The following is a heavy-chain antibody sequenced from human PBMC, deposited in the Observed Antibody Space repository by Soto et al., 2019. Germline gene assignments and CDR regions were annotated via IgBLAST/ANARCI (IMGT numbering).Heavy chain of an antibody. V-gene: IGHV3-23*01. J-gene: IGHJ4*02. Sequence: PAGSLRLSCAASGFTFMNYAMSWVLQAPGKGLEWVSAISGSGGSAYYADSVKGRFTISRDNSKNTLYLQMNSLRTEDTAVYYCAKERGPEYSIIHFDYWGQGTLVTAAS. D-gene: IGHD3-16*01. CDR2: ISGSGGSA. CDR1: GFTFMNYA. CDR3: AKERGPEYSIIHFDY.